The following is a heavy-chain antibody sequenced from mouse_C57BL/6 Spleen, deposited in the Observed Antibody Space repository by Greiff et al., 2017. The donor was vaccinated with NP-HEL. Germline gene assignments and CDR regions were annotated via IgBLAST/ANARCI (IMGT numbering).Heavy chain of an antibody. J-gene: IGHJ2*01. CDR2: INPGSGGT. V-gene: IGHV1-54*01. CDR1: GYAFTNYL. D-gene: IGHD1-1*01. CDR3: ARGIYYGSSYPYYFDY. Sequence: VQLVESGAELVRPGTSVKVSCKASGYAFTNYLIEWVKQRPGQGLEWIGVINPGSGGTNYNEKFKGKATLTADKSSSTAYMQLSSLTSEDSAVYFCARGIYYGSSYPYYFDYWGQGTTLTVSS.